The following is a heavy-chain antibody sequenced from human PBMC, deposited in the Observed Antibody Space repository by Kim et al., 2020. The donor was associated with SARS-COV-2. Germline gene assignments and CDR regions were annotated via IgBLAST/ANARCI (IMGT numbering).Heavy chain of an antibody. Sequence: VSVKVSCKASGYTFSDYYMHWVRQAPGQGLEWMGWVKPNSGGTNYAQKFQGRVTMTRDTSVSTAYMELSRLRSDDTAVYYCARLLGGFDSNDYWGQGTLV. D-gene: IGHD5-12*01. J-gene: IGHJ4*02. CDR2: VKPNSGGT. CDR1: GYTFSDYY. V-gene: IGHV1-2*02. CDR3: ARLLGGFDSNDY.